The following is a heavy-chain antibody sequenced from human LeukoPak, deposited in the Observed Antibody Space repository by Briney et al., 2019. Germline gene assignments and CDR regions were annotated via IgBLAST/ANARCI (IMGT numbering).Heavy chain of an antibody. CDR1: GDSITSHYY. D-gene: IGHD3-16*01. CDR2: MYHSGST. CDR3: AREHILGPVDN. V-gene: IGHV4-38-2*02. Sequence: SETLSLTCTVSGDSITSHYYWGWIRQPPGKGLEWIGTMYHSGSTCYNPSLRSRVTLSVDTSRNHFSLKLSSATAADTAVYFCAREHILGPVDNWGQGTLVIVSS. J-gene: IGHJ4*02.